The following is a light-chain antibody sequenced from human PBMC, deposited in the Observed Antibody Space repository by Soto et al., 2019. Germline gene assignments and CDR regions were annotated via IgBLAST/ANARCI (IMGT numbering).Light chain of an antibody. V-gene: IGKV3-20*01. CDR2: GAS. J-gene: IGKJ4*01. CDR1: QSVSSSY. Sequence: EIVLSQSPGTLSLSPGERATLSCRASQSVSSSYLAWYQQKPGQAPRLLIYGASSRATGIPDRLSGSGSGTNFTLTISRLEPEDFAVYYCQQYGSSTLTFGGGTNVEIK. CDR3: QQYGSSTLT.